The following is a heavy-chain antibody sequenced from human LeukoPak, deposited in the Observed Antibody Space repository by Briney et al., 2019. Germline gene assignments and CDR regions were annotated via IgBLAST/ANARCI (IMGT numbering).Heavy chain of an antibody. V-gene: IGHV3-30*02. Sequence: GGSLRLSCAASGFTFSSYGMHWVRQAPGKGLEWVAFIRYDGSNKYYADSVKGRFTISRDNSKNTLYLQMNSLRAEDTAVYYCAKVGPTYSSSWYYYYYYMDVWGKGTTVIVSS. CDR1: GFTFSSYG. CDR3: AKVGPTYSSSWYYYYYYMDV. CDR2: IRYDGSNK. D-gene: IGHD6-13*01. J-gene: IGHJ6*03.